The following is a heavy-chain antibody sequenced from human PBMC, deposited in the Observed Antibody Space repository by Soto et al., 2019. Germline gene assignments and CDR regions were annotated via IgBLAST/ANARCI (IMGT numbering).Heavy chain of an antibody. CDR1: GFTFDDYA. CDR2: ISWNSGSI. V-gene: IGHV3-9*01. CDR3: AKDGTAGHYYYYYMDV. Sequence: GGSLRLSCAASGFTFDDYAMHWVRQAPGKGLEWVSGISWNSGSIGYADSVKGRFTISRDNAKNSLYLQMNSLRAEDTALYYCAKDGTAGHYYYYYMDVWGKGTTVTVSS. J-gene: IGHJ6*03. D-gene: IGHD6-19*01.